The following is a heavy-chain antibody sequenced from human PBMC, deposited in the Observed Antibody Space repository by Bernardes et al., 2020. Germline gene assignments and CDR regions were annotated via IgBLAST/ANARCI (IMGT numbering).Heavy chain of an antibody. V-gene: IGHV3-7*01. D-gene: IGHD6-19*01. CDR1: GFTFSSYC. CDR2: IKQDGSEK. CDR3: ARDVAVAGLDY. J-gene: IGHJ4*02. Sequence: GGSLRLSCAASGFTFSSYCMSWVRQAPGKGLEWVANIKQDGSEKYYVDSVKGRFTISRDNAKNSLYLQMNSLRAEDTAVYYCARDVAVAGLDYWGQGTLVTVSS.